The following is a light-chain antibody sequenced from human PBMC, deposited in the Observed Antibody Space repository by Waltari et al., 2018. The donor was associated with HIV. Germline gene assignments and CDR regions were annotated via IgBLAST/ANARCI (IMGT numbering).Light chain of an antibody. CDR3: QQYYSYPLT. Sequence: AIRMTHSPSAFSASIGDRVTVTCRASQGISSYLAWYQQKPGKAPKLLIYAASTLQSGVPSRFSGSGSGTDFTLTISCLQSEDFATYYCQQYYSYPLTIGGGTKVEIK. CDR2: AAS. J-gene: IGKJ4*01. CDR1: QGISSY. V-gene: IGKV1-8*01.